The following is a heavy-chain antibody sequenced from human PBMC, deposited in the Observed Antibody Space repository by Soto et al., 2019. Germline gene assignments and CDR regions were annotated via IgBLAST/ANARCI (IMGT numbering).Heavy chain of an antibody. J-gene: IGHJ4*02. Sequence: GESLKISCKGSGYSFTSYWISWVRQMPGKGLEWMGRIDPSDSYTNYSPSFQGHVTISADKSISTAYLQWSSLKASDTAMYYCARRNYYYDSSGCLPVYYFDYWGQGTLVTVSS. CDR2: IDPSDSYT. CDR3: ARRNYYYDSSGCLPVYYFDY. V-gene: IGHV5-10-1*01. CDR1: GYSFTSYW. D-gene: IGHD3-22*01.